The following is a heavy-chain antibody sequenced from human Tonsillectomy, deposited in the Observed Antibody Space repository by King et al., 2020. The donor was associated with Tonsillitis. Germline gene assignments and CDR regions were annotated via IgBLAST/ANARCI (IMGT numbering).Heavy chain of an antibody. V-gene: IGHV3-23*04. Sequence: VQLVESGGGLVQPGGSLRLSCAASGFTFSTYAMSWVRQAPGKGLEWVSRISAGGGSTYYADSVKGRFTISRDNYKNTLYLQMNSLRGEDTAVYYCAKEQSDIPGRPEAIRWDYWGQGTLVTVSS. CDR1: GFTFSTYA. CDR3: AKEQSDIPGRPEAIRWDY. D-gene: IGHD6-6*01. CDR2: ISAGGGST. J-gene: IGHJ4*02.